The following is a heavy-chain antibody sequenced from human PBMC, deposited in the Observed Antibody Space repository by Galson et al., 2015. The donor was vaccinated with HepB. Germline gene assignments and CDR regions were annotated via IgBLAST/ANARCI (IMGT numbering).Heavy chain of an antibody. Sequence: SLRLSCAASGFTFSSYAMHWVRQAPGKGLEWVAVISYDGSNKYYADSVKGRFTISRDNSKNTMYLQMNSLRAEDTAVYYCARERGRYWYFDPWGRGTLVTVSS. J-gene: IGHJ2*01. CDR3: ARERGRYWYFDP. CDR2: ISYDGSNK. CDR1: GFTFSSYA. D-gene: IGHD1-26*01. V-gene: IGHV3-30-3*01.